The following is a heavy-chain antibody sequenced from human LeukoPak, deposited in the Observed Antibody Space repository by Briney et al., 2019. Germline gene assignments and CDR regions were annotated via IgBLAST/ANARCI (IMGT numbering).Heavy chain of an antibody. CDR2: ISAYNGNT. V-gene: IGHV1-18*01. D-gene: IGHD3-10*01. CDR1: GYTFTSYG. Sequence: ASVKVSCKASGYTFTSYGISWVRQAPGQGLEWMGWISAYNGNTNYAQKLQGRVTMTTDTSTSTAYMELRSLRSDDTAVYYCARESRITMVRGVMVWFDPWGQGTLVTVSS. J-gene: IGHJ5*02. CDR3: ARESRITMVRGVMVWFDP.